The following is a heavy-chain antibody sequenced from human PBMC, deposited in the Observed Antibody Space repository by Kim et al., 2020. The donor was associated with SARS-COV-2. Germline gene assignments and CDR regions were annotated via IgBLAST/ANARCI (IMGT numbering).Heavy chain of an antibody. D-gene: IGHD3-22*01. CDR1: GFTFSSYS. CDR3: ARVRGVYYYDSSGYYYFDY. Sequence: GGSLRLSCAASGFTFSSYSMNWVRQAPGKGLEWVSSISSSSSYIYYADSVKGRFTISRDNAKNSLYLQMNSLRAEDTAVYYCARVRGVYYYDSSGYYYFDYWGQGTLVTVSS. V-gene: IGHV3-21*01. CDR2: ISSSSSYI. J-gene: IGHJ4*02.